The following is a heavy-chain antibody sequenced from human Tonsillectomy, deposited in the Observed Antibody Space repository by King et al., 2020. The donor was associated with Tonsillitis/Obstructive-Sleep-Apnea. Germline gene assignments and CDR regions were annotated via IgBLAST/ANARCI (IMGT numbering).Heavy chain of an antibody. CDR2: IITSFGTE. CDR3: ARPVQGVTLDAFDI. D-gene: IGHD3-10*01. J-gene: IGHJ3*02. CDR1: GGTFSSYA. V-gene: IGHV1-69*01. Sequence: QLVQSGAEVKKPWSSLKVSCKASGGTFSSYAISWLRQAPGQGLEWMGGIITSFGTENYAQKFQGRVTITADESTSTAYMELSSLRSEDTAVYYCARPVQGVTLDAFDIWGQGTMVTVSS.